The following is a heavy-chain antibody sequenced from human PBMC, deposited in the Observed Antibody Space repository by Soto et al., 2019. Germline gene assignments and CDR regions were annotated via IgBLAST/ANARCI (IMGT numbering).Heavy chain of an antibody. V-gene: IGHV1-2*02. J-gene: IGHJ4*02. CDR1: AYTFTGYY. CDR3: ARVNVVVVAATREYYFDY. Sequence: GASVKVSCKASAYTFTGYYMHWVRQAPGQGLEWMGWINPNSGGTNYAQKFQGRVTMTRDTSISTAYMELSRLRSDDTAVYYCARVNVVVVAATREYYFDYWGQGTLVTVSS. CDR2: INPNSGGT. D-gene: IGHD2-15*01.